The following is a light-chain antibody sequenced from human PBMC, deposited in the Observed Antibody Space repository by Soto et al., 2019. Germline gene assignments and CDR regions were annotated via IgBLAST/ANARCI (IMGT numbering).Light chain of an antibody. CDR1: QSVSSSY. Sequence: EIVLTQSPGTLSLSPGERATLSCRASQSVSSSYLAWYQQKPGQAPRLLIYGASSRATGIPDRFSGSGSGTDFTLIISRLEPEDFAVYYCQQYGSSSLTFGGGTKVDI. V-gene: IGKV3-20*01. J-gene: IGKJ4*01. CDR3: QQYGSSSLT. CDR2: GAS.